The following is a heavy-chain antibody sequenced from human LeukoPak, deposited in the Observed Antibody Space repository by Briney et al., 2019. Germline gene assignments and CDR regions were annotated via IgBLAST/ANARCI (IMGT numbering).Heavy chain of an antibody. CDR1: GFSLSTSGVG. CDR2: IYWYDDN. J-gene: IGHJ4*02. Sequence: SGPTLVKPTQTLTLTCTFSGFSLSTSGVGVGWIRQPPGKALEWLALIYWYDDNRYSPSLKSRLTITKDTSKNQVVLTMTNMDPVDTATYNCAHSNYDILTGYSSFDYWGQGTLVTVSS. CDR3: AHSNYDILTGYSSFDY. D-gene: IGHD3-9*01. V-gene: IGHV2-5*01.